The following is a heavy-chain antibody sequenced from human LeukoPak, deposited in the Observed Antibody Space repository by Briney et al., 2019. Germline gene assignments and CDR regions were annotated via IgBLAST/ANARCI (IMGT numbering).Heavy chain of an antibody. CDR1: GYTFTSYG. CDR2: ISAYNGNT. Sequence: ASVKVSCKASGYTFTSYGISWVRQAPGQGLEWMGWISAYNGNTNYAQKLQGRVTMTTDTSTSTACMELRSLRSDDTAVYYCARDDRGEQLDYWGQGTLVTVSS. V-gene: IGHV1-18*01. J-gene: IGHJ4*02. D-gene: IGHD6-6*01. CDR3: ARDDRGEQLDY.